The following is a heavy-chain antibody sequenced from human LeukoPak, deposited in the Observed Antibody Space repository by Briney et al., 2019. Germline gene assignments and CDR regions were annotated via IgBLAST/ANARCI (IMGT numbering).Heavy chain of an antibody. V-gene: IGHV3-66*01. CDR2: VYSGGST. CDR3: ARAHTSGYFDAFDI. CDR1: GFTFSSYN. D-gene: IGHD3-22*01. Sequence: GGSLRLSCAASGFTFSSYNMNWVRQAPGKGLEWVSGVYSGGSTYYADSVKGRFTISRDNSKNTLYLQMNSLRAEDTAVYFCARAHTSGYFDAFDIWGQGTMVTVSS. J-gene: IGHJ3*02.